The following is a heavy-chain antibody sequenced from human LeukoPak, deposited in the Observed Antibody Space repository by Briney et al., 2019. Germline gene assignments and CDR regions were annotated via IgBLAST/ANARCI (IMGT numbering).Heavy chain of an antibody. CDR2: INHSGST. Sequence: PSETLSLTCAVYGVSFSGYYWSWIRQPPGKGLEWIGEINHSGSTNYNPPLKSRVTISVDTSKNQFSLKLSSVTAADTAVYYCARDYVGVAGTFDYWGQGTLVTVSS. CDR3: ARDYVGVAGTFDY. D-gene: IGHD6-19*01. J-gene: IGHJ4*02. CDR1: GVSFSGYY. V-gene: IGHV4-34*01.